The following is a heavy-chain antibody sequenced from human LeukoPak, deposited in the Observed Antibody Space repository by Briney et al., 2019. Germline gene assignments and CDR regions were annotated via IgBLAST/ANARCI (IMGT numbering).Heavy chain of an antibody. V-gene: IGHV3-15*01. CDR2: IKLTSDGGPS. J-gene: IGHJ4*02. CDR1: GFTFSNEW. CDR3: TTDPPGPY. Sequence: GGSLRLSRAASGFTFSNEWQGWVRQAPAKGLEWVGRIKLTSDGGPSDYAAPVKGRFIVSRDDSQNTLYLQMNSLKTEHTGFYYCTTDPPGPYWGQGTLVTVSS.